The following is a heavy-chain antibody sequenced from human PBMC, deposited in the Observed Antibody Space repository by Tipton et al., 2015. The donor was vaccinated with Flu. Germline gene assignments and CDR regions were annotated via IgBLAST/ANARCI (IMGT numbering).Heavy chain of an antibody. CDR1: GFTFSSYA. CDR2: ISGSGGST. CDR3: AKDQAYCSSTSCTNLLDY. D-gene: IGHD2-2*01. V-gene: IGHV3-23*01. J-gene: IGHJ4*02. Sequence: SLRLSCAASGFTFSSYAMSWVRQAPGKGLEWVSAISGSGGSTYYADSVKGRFTISRDNSKNTLYLQMNSLRAEDTAVYYCAKDQAYCSSTSCTNLLDYWGQGTLVTVSS.